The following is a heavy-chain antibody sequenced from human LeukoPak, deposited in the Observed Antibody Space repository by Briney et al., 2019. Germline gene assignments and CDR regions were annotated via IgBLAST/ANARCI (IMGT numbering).Heavy chain of an antibody. J-gene: IGHJ4*02. V-gene: IGHV3-9*01. D-gene: IGHD4-17*01. CDR1: GFTFDDYA. Sequence: GGSLRLSCAASGFTFDDYAMHWARQAPGKGLEWVSGISWNSGSIGYADSVKGRFTISRDNAKNSLYLQMNSLRAEDTALYYCAKGGGSSTVSSHDYWGQGTLVTVSS. CDR3: AKGGGSSTVSSHDY. CDR2: ISWNSGSI.